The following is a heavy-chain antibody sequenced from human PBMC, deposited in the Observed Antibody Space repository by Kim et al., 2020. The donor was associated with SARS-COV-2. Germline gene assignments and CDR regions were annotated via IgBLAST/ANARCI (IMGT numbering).Heavy chain of an antibody. J-gene: IGHJ4*02. D-gene: IGHD2-2*01. V-gene: IGHV3-49*02. CDR3: TRTDIGYCSSTSCYSLDY. Sequence: KGRFTISRDDSKSIAYLQMNSLKTEDTAVYYCTRTDIGYCSSTSCYSLDYWGQGTLVTVSS.